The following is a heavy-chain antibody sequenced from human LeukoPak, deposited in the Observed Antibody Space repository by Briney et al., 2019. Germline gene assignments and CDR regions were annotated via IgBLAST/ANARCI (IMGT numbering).Heavy chain of an antibody. J-gene: IGHJ4*02. CDR3: ARVRSVAGRPDYFDY. D-gene: IGHD6-6*01. V-gene: IGHV3-7*01. Sequence: GGSLRLSCAASGFTFSNYWMTWVHQAPGKGLEWVANIKQDGSEQYSVDSVKGRFTISRDNAKNSLYLQMNSLRAEDTAVYYCARVRSVAGRPDYFDYWGQGTLVTVSS. CDR2: IKQDGSEQ. CDR1: GFTFSNYW.